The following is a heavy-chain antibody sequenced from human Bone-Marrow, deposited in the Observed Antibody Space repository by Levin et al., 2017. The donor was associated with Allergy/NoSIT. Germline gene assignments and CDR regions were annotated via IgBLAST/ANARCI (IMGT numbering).Heavy chain of an antibody. J-gene: IGHJ6*02. Sequence: GGSLRLSCAASGFTFSSYAIHWVRQAPGKGLEWVAVISYDERNKYYADSVKGRFTISRDNSKSTLYLQMNSLRAEDTAVYLCARATVAMVDYYYGMDVWGQGTTVTVSS. V-gene: IGHV3-30*04. CDR3: ARATVAMVDYYYGMDV. D-gene: IGHD2-2*01. CDR1: GFTFSSYA. CDR2: ISYDERNK.